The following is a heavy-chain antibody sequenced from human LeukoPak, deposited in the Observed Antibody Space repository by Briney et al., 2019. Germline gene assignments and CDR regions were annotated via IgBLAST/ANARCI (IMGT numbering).Heavy chain of an antibody. D-gene: IGHD2-15*01. Sequence: SETLSLTCAVYGGSFSGYYWSWIRQPPGKGLEWIGEINHSGSTNYNPSLKSRVTISVDTSKNQFSLKLSSVTAADTAVYYCARGGYCSGGSCYSRCYGMDVWGQGTTVTVSS. V-gene: IGHV4-34*01. J-gene: IGHJ6*02. CDR1: GGSFSGYY. CDR2: INHSGST. CDR3: ARGGYCSGGSCYSRCYGMDV.